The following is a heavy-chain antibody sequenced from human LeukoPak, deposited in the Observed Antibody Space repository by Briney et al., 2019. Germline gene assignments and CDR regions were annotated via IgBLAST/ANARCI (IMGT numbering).Heavy chain of an antibody. CDR3: ARSIAAAGNFDY. CDR2: ISGSGGST. V-gene: IGHV3-23*01. D-gene: IGHD6-13*01. Sequence: GGSLRLSCVASGFTLSSYNMKWVRQAPGKGLEWVSAISGSGGSTYYADSVKGRFTISRDNSKNTLYLQMNSLRAEDTAVYYCARSIAAAGNFDYWGQGTLVTVSS. J-gene: IGHJ4*02. CDR1: GFTLSSYN.